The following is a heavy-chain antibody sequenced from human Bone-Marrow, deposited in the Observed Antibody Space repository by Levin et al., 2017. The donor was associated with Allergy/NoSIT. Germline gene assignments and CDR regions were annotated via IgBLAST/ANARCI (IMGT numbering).Heavy chain of an antibody. CDR2: IYTSGST. CDR3: ARVCQHYDILTGYLYYFDY. J-gene: IGHJ4*02. Sequence: SCTVSGGSISSYYWSWIRQPAGKGLEWIGRIYTSGSTNYNPSLKSRVTMSVDTSKNQFSLKLSSVTAADTAVYYCARVCQHYDILTGYLYYFDYWGQGTLVTVSS. D-gene: IGHD3-9*01. V-gene: IGHV4-4*07. CDR1: GGSISSYY.